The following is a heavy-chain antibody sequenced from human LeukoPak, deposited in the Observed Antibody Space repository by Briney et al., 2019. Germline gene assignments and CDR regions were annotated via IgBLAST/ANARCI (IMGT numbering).Heavy chain of an antibody. CDR2: FDPEDGET. CDR1: GYTLTELS. Sequence: ASVTVSCKVSGYTLTELSMHWVRQAPGKGLEWMGGFDPEDGETIYAQKFQGRVTMTEDTSTDTAYMELSSLRSEDTAVYYCATGGYSYPRIFDYWGQGTLVTVS. D-gene: IGHD5-18*01. CDR3: ATGGYSYPRIFDY. J-gene: IGHJ4*02. V-gene: IGHV1-24*01.